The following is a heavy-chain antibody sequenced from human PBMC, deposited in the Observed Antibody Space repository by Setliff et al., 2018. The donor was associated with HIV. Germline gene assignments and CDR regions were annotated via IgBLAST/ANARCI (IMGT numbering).Heavy chain of an antibody. CDR2: IEIKPGKP. CDR1: GYILSNDA. V-gene: IGHV7-4-1*02. Sequence: ASVKVSCKTSGYILSNDAMNWVRQAPGQGLEWMGRIEIKPGKPTYAQAFRGRFVYSVNTSVSTAYLQINSLEIEETATYFCAREHLLGDMSIPDNWGQGTLVTVSS. D-gene: IGHD3-16*01. CDR3: AREHLLGDMSIPDN. J-gene: IGHJ4*01.